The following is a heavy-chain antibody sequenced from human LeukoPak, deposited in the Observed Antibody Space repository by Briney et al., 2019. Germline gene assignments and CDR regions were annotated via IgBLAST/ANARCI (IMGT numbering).Heavy chain of an antibody. D-gene: IGHD3-22*01. CDR2: INWNGDST. CDR3: ARRSTYYDSSGYQGYYFDY. CDR1: GFTFDDYG. V-gene: IGHV3-20*04. Sequence: PGGSLRLSCAASGFTFDDYGMSRVRQAPGKGLEWVSGINWNGDSTGYADSVKGRVTISRDNAKNSLYMQMSSLRAEDTALYYCARRSTYYDSSGYQGYYFDYWGQGTLVTVSS. J-gene: IGHJ4*02.